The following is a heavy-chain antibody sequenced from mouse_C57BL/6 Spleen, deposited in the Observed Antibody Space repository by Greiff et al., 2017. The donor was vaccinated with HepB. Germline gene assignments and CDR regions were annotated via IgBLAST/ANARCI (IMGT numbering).Heavy chain of an antibody. J-gene: IGHJ4*01. V-gene: IGHV1-53*01. D-gene: IGHD2-2*01. CDR3: ARPLFYYGYEDYYAMDY. Sequence: QVQLQQPGTELVKPGASVKLSCKASGYTFTSYWMHWVKQRPGQGLEWIGNINPSNGGTNYNEKFKSKATLTVDKSSSTAYMQLSSLTSEDSAVYYCARPLFYYGYEDYYAMDYWGQGTSVTVSS. CDR2: INPSNGGT. CDR1: GYTFTSYW.